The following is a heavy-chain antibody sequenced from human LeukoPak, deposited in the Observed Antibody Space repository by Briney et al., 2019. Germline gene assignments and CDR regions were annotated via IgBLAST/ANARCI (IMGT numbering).Heavy chain of an antibody. CDR2: IWYDGSNR. J-gene: IGHJ3*02. D-gene: IGHD6-19*01. V-gene: IGHV3-33*06. Sequence: GGSLRLSCAASGFTFSSYGMHWVRQAPGKGLEWVAVIWYDGSNRYYADSVKGRFTISRDNSKNTLYLQMNSLRAEDTAVYYCAKDRPRHPSDSSYDAFDIWGQGTMVTVSS. CDR3: AKDRPRHPSDSSYDAFDI. CDR1: GFTFSSYG.